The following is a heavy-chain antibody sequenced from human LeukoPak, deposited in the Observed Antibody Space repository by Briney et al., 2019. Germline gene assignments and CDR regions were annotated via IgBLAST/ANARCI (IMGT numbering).Heavy chain of an antibody. J-gene: IGHJ4*02. CDR1: GFTFSSYG. V-gene: IGHV3-30*18. Sequence: PGGSLRLSCAASGFTFSSYGMHWVRQAPGKGLEWVAVISYDGSNKYYADSVKGRFTISRDNSKNTLYLQMNSLRAEDTAVYYCAKEGVGDPRFDYWGQGTLVTVSS. D-gene: IGHD3-3*01. CDR3: AKEGVGDPRFDY. CDR2: ISYDGSNK.